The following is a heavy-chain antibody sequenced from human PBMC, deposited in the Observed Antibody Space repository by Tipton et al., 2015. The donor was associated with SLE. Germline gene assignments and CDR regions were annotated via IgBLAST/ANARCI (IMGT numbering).Heavy chain of an antibody. D-gene: IGHD2-2*01. CDR3: ARDREYLGLHAFDI. Sequence: QLVQSGAEVKKPGSSVKVSCKASGGTFSSYVISWVRQAPGQGLEWMGGIIPSFGPASYAQKFQGRVTITADESTTTAYMDLSSLRSEDTAVYYCARDREYLGLHAFDIWGQGTMVTVSS. CDR1: GGTFSSYV. J-gene: IGHJ3*02. V-gene: IGHV1-69*01. CDR2: IIPSFGPA.